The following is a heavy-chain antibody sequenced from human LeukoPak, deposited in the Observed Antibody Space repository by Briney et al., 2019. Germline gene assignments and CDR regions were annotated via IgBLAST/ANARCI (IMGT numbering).Heavy chain of an antibody. D-gene: IGHD1-1*01. Sequence: SETLSLTCAVSGDSISSASYSWTWIRQPPGKGLEWIGYIYYSGNAYYNPSLKNRVTISVDTSKNQFSLRLTSVTAADPAVYYCARTTQASYFDFWGQGTLATVSS. CDR3: ARTTQASYFDF. V-gene: IGHV4-30-4*07. CDR2: IYYSGNA. J-gene: IGHJ4*02. CDR1: GDSISSASYS.